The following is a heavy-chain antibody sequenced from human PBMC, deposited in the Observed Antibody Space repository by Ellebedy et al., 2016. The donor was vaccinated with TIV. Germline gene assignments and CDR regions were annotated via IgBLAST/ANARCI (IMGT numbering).Heavy chain of an antibody. V-gene: IGHV5-10-1*01. J-gene: IGHJ1*01. CDR3: ARGSWGSWYNFQR. CDR1: GYSSTSYW. CDR2: IDPSDSYT. Sequence: GGSLRLSCKGSGYSSTSYWISWVRQMPGKGLEWMGRIDPSDSYTNYSPSFQGHVTISADKSISTAYLQWSSLKASDTAMYYCARGSWGSWYNFQRWGQGTLVTVST. D-gene: IGHD6-13*01.